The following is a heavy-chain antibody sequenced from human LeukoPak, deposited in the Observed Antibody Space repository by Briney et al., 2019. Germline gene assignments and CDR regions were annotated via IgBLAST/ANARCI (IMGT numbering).Heavy chain of an antibody. CDR3: AGGQYQLLISDY. V-gene: IGHV1-24*01. D-gene: IGHD2-2*01. CDR2: FDPEDSET. J-gene: IGHJ4*02. CDR1: GYTLTELS. Sequence: ASVKVSCKVSGYTLTELSMHWVRQAPGKGLEWMGGFDPEDSETIYAQKFQGRVTMTEDTSTDTAYMELSSLRSEDTAVYYCAGGQYQLLISDYWGQGTLVTVSS.